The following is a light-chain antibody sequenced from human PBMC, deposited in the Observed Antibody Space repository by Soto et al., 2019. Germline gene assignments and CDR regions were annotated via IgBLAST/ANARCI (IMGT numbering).Light chain of an antibody. Sequence: EIVLTQSPGTLSLSPGERATLSCRASQRVSSNYLAWYQQKPGQAPRLLIYGASSRATGIPDRFSGSGSGTDFTLTISRLEPEDFAVYYCQQYGSSRWTFGQGTKVDIK. CDR1: QRVSSNY. CDR3: QQYGSSRWT. CDR2: GAS. V-gene: IGKV3-20*01. J-gene: IGKJ1*01.